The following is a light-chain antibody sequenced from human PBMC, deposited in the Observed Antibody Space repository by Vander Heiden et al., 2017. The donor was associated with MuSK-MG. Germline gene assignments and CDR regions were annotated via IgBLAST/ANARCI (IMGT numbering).Light chain of an antibody. Sequence: SESPGKTVTISCTRSSGSIASNYVQWFQQRPGSSPTTVVYEDDQRPSGVPDRFSGSIDSSSNSASLTISGLKAKDEADYYCQSYDNTNVVFGGGTRLTVL. J-gene: IGLJ2*01. CDR3: QSYDNTNVV. CDR1: SGSIASNY. CDR2: EDD. V-gene: IGLV6-57*01.